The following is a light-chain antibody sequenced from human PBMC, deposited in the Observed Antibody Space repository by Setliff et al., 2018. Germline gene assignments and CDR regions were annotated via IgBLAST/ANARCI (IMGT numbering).Light chain of an antibody. Sequence: SYELTQPPSVSVAPGRTARIPCGGANIGAKSVHWYQHRAGQAPVLVVYDDTDRPSGIPERFSGSNSGNTATLTISRVEAGDEADYYCQVWNSETYPYGFGSGTKVTVL. J-gene: IGLJ1*01. CDR1: NIGAKS. CDR3: QVWNSETYPYG. CDR2: DDT. V-gene: IGLV3-21*03.